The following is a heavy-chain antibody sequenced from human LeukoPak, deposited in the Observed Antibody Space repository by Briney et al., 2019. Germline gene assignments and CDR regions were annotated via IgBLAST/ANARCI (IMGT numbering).Heavy chain of an antibody. CDR3: ARGDYDFDF. CDR2: IVYSGST. D-gene: IGHD4-17*01. Sequence: PSETLSLTCTVSGGSITINNYYWAWIRQPPGQGLEWIGSIVYSGSTYYSPSLKSRVTISVDTSKNQFSLNLISVTAADTAVYYCARGDYDFDFWGQGTLVTVSS. CDR1: GGSITINNYY. J-gene: IGHJ4*02. V-gene: IGHV4-39*01.